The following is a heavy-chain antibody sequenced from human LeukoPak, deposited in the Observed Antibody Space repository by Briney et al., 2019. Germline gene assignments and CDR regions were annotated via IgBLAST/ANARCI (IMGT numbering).Heavy chain of an antibody. CDR2: IYYSGST. V-gene: IGHV4-59*08. CDR1: GGSISSYY. J-gene: IGHJ5*02. D-gene: IGHD3-10*01. CDR3: ARHGGLMVRGVNYWFDH. Sequence: PSETLSLTCTVSGGSISSYYWSWIRQPPGKGLEWIGYIYYSGSTNYNPSLKSRVTISVDTSKNQFSLKLSSVTAADTAVYYCARHGGLMVRGVNYWFDHWGQGTLVTVSS.